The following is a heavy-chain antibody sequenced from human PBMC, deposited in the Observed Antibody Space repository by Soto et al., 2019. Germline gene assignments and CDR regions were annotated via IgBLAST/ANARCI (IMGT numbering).Heavy chain of an antibody. CDR1: GFTFSSYG. CDR2: IWYDGSTK. J-gene: IGHJ4*02. CDR3: ARDPRLLWFGESWLGIDY. V-gene: IGHV3-33*01. Sequence: QVQLVESGGGVVQPGRSLRLSCAASGFTFSSYGMHWVRQAPGKGLEWVAVIWYDGSTKYYADSVKGRFTISRDNSKKTLYLQMNSLRAKDTAVYYRARDPRLLWFGESWLGIDYWGQGTLVAVS. D-gene: IGHD3-10*01.